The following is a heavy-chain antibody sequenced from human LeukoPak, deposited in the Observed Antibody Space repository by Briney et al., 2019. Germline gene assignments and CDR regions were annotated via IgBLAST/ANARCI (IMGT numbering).Heavy chain of an antibody. V-gene: IGHV3-23*01. CDR3: ATLTIFGATDYYYYGMDV. CDR1: GFPFISYA. Sequence: GGSLSLSCAASGFPFISYAVSWVRQAPEKGLEWVSAISGSGGSTYYADSVKGRFTISRDNSKNTLYLQMNSLRAEDTAVYYCATLTIFGATDYYYYGMDVWGQGTTVTVSS. D-gene: IGHD3-3*01. J-gene: IGHJ6*02. CDR2: ISGSGGST.